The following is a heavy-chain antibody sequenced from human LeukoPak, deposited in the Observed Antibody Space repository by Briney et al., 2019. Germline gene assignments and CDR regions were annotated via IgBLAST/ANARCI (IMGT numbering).Heavy chain of an antibody. CDR2: IYINGNR. CDR1: GGSISNY. V-gene: IGHV4-4*07. J-gene: IGHJ5*02. D-gene: IGHD5-12*01. CDR3: ARGLYSGWLNWFDP. Sequence: SETLSLTCTVSGGSISNYWAWIRQPAGKGLEWIGRIYINGNRNYNPSLESRVSISLDTSKNQFSLTLSSVTAAETAVYYCARGLYSGWLNWFDPWGQGTLVTVSS.